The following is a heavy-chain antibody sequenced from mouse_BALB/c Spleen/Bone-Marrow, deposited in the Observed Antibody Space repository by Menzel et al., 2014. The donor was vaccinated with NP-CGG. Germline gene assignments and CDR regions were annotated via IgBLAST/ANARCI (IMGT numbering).Heavy chain of an antibody. CDR1: GYTFTNYW. D-gene: IGHD1-1*01. Sequence: VQLRQSGAELVKPGASVKLSCEASGYTFTNYWMHWVNQRPGRGLEWIGEINPTNGRSNYNEKFKSKATLTVDKSSSTAYMQLSSLTSEDSAVYYCARRGDYYGAMDYWGQGTSVTVSS. CDR2: INPTNGRS. V-gene: IGHV1S81*02. CDR3: ARRGDYYGAMDY. J-gene: IGHJ4*01.